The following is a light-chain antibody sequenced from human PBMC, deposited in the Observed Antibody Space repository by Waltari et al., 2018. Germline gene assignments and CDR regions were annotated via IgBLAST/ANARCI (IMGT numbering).Light chain of an antibody. Sequence: IQMSQSPSSLSASVGDRVTITCRASQAISSCLNWYQQKPGKAPKLLIYYANSLASGVPSRFSGSGSGTEFTLTISSLQPEDFATYYCQQGNSYPFTFGPGTKLDIK. CDR2: YAN. V-gene: IGKV1-13*02. J-gene: IGKJ3*01. CDR3: QQGNSYPFT. CDR1: QAISSC.